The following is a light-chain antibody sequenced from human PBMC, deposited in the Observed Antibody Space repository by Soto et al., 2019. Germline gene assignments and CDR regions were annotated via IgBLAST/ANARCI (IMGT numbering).Light chain of an antibody. CDR1: SRDIGGYNY. Sequence: QPVLTQPASVSGSPGQSITIPCTGTSRDIGGYNYVSWYQQHPGKAPKLMIFDVSYRPSGISDRFSGSKSGNTASLTISGLQPQDEADYYCSSYGASSTLFGGGTKLTVL. V-gene: IGLV2-14*03. J-gene: IGLJ2*01. CDR3: SSYGASSTL. CDR2: DVS.